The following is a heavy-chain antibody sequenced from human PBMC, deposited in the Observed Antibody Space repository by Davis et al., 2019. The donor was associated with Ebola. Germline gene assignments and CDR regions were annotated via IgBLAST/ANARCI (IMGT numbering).Heavy chain of an antibody. CDR1: GYSFNTHW. D-gene: IGHD3-10*01. V-gene: IGHV5-51*01. CDR2: FHPGTSDL. Sequence: PGGSLRLSCTASGYSFNTHWIGWVRQLPGKGLEWMGNFHPGTSDLKYSPSFQGQIIISVDRSIRTAYLEWRSLQSSDTGIYYCASQGHRKNYLIHDYWGQGTPVTVS. CDR3: ASQGHRKNYLIHDY. J-gene: IGHJ4*02.